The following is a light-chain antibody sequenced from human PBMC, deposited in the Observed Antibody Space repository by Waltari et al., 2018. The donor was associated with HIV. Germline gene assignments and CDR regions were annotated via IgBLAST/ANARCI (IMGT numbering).Light chain of an antibody. J-gene: IGKJ2*01. V-gene: IGKV2-30*01. CDR1: QSLEDSDGNTY. CDR2: KVS. CDR3: MQGKNWPFT. Sequence: DVVLTLSTLPRPVSLGQPAAISCSSRQSLEDSDGNTYLNWFHQRPGQSPRRLIYKVSKRDSGVPDRFSGSGSGTDFTLTISGVEAEDVGIYYCMQGKNWPFTFGQGTNLEIK.